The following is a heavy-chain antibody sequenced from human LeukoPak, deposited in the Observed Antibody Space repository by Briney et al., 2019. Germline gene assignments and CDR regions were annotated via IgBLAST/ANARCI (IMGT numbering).Heavy chain of an antibody. V-gene: IGHV3-21*06. CDR3: GREDRIVLGNDALDI. Sequence: PGGSLRLSCAASGFAFSSYAMTWVRQAPGKGLEWVSSIDSSGGYMFYADSVKGRFIITRDNAKDSLYLQMNSLRGEDTAVYYCGREDRIVLGNDALDIWGQGTMVTVSS. CDR1: GFAFSSYA. D-gene: IGHD2-8*01. CDR2: IDSSGGYM. J-gene: IGHJ3*02.